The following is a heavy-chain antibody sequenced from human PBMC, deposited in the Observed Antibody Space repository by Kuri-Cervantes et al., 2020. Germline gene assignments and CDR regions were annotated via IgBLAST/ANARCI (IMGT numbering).Heavy chain of an antibody. V-gene: IGHV1-8*01. J-gene: IGHJ6*02. D-gene: IGHD2-2*01. CDR2: MDPNSGNT. Sequence: ASVKVSCKASGYTFTSYDINWVRQATGQGLEWMGWMDPNSGNTGYAQKFQGRVTMTRDTSISTAYMELSRLRSDDTAVYYCARNLVVVPADAYYYYGMDVWGQGTTVTVSS. CDR3: ARNLVVVPADAYYYYGMDV. CDR1: GYTFTSYD.